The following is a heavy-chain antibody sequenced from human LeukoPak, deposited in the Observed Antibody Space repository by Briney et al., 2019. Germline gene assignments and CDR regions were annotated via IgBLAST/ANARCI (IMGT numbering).Heavy chain of an antibody. Sequence: AASVKVSCKASGGTFSSYAISWVRQAPGQGLEWMGGTIPIFGTANYAQKFQGRVTITADESTSTAYMELSSLRSEDTAVYYCARTIAAAGTAREYWGQGTLVTVSS. CDR2: TIPIFGTA. V-gene: IGHV1-69*13. CDR1: GGTFSSYA. D-gene: IGHD6-13*01. CDR3: ARTIAAAGTAREY. J-gene: IGHJ4*02.